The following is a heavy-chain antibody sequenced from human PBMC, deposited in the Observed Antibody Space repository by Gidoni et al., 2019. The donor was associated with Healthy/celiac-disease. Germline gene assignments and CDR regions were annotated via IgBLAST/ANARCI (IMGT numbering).Heavy chain of an antibody. D-gene: IGHD1-26*01. V-gene: IGHV3-9*01. CDR1: GFTFDDYA. CDR3: AKGSGSLDY. CDR2: ISWNSGSI. Sequence: EVQLVESGGGLVQPGRSLRLSCAASGFTFDDYAMHWVRQAPGKGLEWVSGISWNSGSIGYADSVKGRFTISRDNAKNSLYLQMNSLRAEDTALYYCAKGSGSLDYWGQGTLVTVSS. J-gene: IGHJ4*02.